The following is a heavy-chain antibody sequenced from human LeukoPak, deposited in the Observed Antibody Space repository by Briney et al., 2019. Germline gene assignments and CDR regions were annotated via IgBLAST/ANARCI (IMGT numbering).Heavy chain of an antibody. CDR3: ARFSYYYDSSSRRNDAFDI. V-gene: IGHV3-21*01. CDR1: GFTFSSYS. CDR2: ISSSSSYI. D-gene: IGHD3-22*01. J-gene: IGHJ3*02. Sequence: PGGSLRLSCAASGFTFSSYSMNWVRQAPGMGLEWVSSISSSSSYIYYADSVKGRFTISRDNAKNSLYLQMNSLRAEDTAVYYCARFSYYYDSSSRRNDAFDIWGQGTMVTVSS.